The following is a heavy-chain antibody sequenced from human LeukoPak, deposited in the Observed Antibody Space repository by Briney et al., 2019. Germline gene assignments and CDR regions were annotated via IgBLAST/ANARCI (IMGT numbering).Heavy chain of an antibody. V-gene: IGHV1-24*01. D-gene: IGHD2-15*01. CDR2: FDPEDGET. Sequence: ASVKVSCKVSGYTLTELSMHWVRQAPGKGLEWMGGFDPEDGETIYAQKFQGRVTMTEDTSTDTAYMELSSLRSEDTAAYYCATPGPIVVVVAATDDAFDIWGQGTMVTVSS. CDR1: GYTLTELS. J-gene: IGHJ3*02. CDR3: ATPGPIVVVVAATDDAFDI.